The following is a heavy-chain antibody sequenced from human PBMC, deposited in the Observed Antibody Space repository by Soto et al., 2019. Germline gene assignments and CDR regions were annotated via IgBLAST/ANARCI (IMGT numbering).Heavy chain of an antibody. Sequence: GGSLRLSCAASGFTVSSNYMSWVRQAPGKGLEWVSVIYSGGSTYYADSVKGRFTISRDNSKNTLYLQMNSLRAEDTAVYYCARTPVVPAAHDAFDIWGQGTMVTVSS. CDR2: IYSGGST. CDR1: GFTVSSNY. CDR3: ARTPVVPAAHDAFDI. J-gene: IGHJ3*02. V-gene: IGHV3-66*01. D-gene: IGHD2-2*01.